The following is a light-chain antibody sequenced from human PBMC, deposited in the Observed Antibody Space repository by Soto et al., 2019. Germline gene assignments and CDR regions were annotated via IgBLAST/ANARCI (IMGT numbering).Light chain of an antibody. CDR3: QQYNNWPQT. J-gene: IGKJ1*01. Sequence: ILLTQYPSTLSLSPGERATLSCRASQSLRSSLAWYQQKPGQAPRLLIYDASTRATGIPARFSGSGSGTDFTLTISGLQSEDFAVYYCQQYNNWPQTFGQGTKVDI. CDR1: QSLRSS. CDR2: DAS. V-gene: IGKV3-15*01.